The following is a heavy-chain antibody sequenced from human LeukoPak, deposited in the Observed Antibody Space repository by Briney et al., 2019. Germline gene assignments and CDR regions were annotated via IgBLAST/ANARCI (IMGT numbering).Heavy chain of an antibody. V-gene: IGHV3-21*01. CDR2: ISSSSYI. CDR3: ARPAYYDYVWEFDY. D-gene: IGHD3-16*01. J-gene: IGHJ4*02. Sequence: GGSLRLSCAASGFTFSSYSMNWVRQAPGKGLEWVSSISSSSYIYYADSVKGRFTISRDNAKNSLYLQMNSLRAEDTAVYYCARPAYYDYVWEFDYWGQGTLVTVSS. CDR1: GFTFSSYS.